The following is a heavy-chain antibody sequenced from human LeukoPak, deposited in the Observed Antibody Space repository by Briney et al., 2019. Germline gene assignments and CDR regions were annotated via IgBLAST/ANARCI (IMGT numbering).Heavy chain of an antibody. J-gene: IGHJ4*02. CDR3: AAADVRGVTPFDY. CDR1: DGSISSYY. Sequence: PSETLSLNCTVSDGSISSYYWSWIRQPPGTGLEWIGYIYYSGRTNYNPSLKSRVTISVDTSKNQFSLKLSSVTAADTAVYYCAAADVRGVTPFDYWGQGTLVTVSS. D-gene: IGHD3-10*01. CDR2: IYYSGRT. V-gene: IGHV4-59*08.